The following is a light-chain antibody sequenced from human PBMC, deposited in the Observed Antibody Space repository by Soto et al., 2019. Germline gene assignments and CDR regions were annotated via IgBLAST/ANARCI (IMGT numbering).Light chain of an antibody. CDR1: SSDVGGYDY. J-gene: IGLJ2*01. CDR2: DVS. Sequence: QSALTQPASVSGSPGQSITISCTGTSSDVGGYDYVAWYQQHPGKAPKLMIYDVSNRPSGVSSCFSGSKSGNTASLIISGLQAEDEADYYCSSYTSTRTLVFGGGTKLTVL. CDR3: SSYTSTRTLV. V-gene: IGLV2-14*03.